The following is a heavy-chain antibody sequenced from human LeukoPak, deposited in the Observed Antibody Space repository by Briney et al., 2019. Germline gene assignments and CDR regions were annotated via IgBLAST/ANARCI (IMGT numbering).Heavy chain of an antibody. V-gene: IGHV3-23*01. CDR3: AVGSDCSS. CDR2: IRSNAETT. CDR1: GLTFNIYA. Sequence: GGSLRLSCAASGLTFNIYAMTWVRQAPGKGLQWVSSIRSNAETTYYAESVKGRFTVSRDNSRNALYLQMTSLRAEDTAIYYCAVGSDCSSRGQGTLVTVSS. J-gene: IGHJ4*02. D-gene: IGHD3-10*01.